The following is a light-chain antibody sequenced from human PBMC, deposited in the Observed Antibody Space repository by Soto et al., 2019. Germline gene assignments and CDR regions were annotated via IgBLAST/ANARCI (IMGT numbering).Light chain of an antibody. V-gene: IGLV6-57*03. CDR3: QVLCSSQHGG. CDR1: SGSIASNY. Sequence: NFMLTQPHSVSESPGKTVTISCTRSSGSIASNYVQWYQQRPGSAPTTVIYEDNQRPSGVPDRFSGSIDSSSNSASLTISGLKTEEEAGHYRQVLCSSQHGGFGRGTKLTVL. CDR2: EDN. J-gene: IGLJ3*02.